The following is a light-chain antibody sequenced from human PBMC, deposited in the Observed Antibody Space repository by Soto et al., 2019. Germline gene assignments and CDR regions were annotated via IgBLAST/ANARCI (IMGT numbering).Light chain of an antibody. Sequence: QSVLTQPPSVSGAPGQRVTFSSTGTGSNIGAGYIVKWYQRLPRKAPKVLIYRNNNGPSGIPDRFSGSKSGTSASLAITGLQAEDEADYYGQSYDSSLSGSYVFGTGTKLTVL. V-gene: IGLV1-40*01. CDR1: GSNIGAGYI. J-gene: IGLJ1*01. CDR3: QSYDSSLSGSYV. CDR2: RNN.